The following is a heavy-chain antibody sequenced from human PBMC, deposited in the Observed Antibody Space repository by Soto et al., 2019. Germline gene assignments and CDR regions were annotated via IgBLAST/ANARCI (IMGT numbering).Heavy chain of an antibody. V-gene: IGHV4-59*11. CDR1: GGSITSHH. Sequence: PSESLSLTCIVSGGSITSHHWIWIRQFPVKILECXAXRXXXGXTXXXLXXXXRVTISIVTSNNQLSLKLTSPTAADTAVYYCARAMHAGFTHYFDPWGQGTLVTVCS. D-gene: IGHD1-26*01. J-gene: IGHJ5*02. CDR2: RXXXGXT. CDR3: ARAMHAGFTHYFDP.